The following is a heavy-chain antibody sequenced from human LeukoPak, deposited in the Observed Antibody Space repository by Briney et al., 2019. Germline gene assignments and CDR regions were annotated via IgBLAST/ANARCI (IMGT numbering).Heavy chain of an antibody. CDR3: AREVPTSFSDY. CDR2: IYHSGST. CDR1: SYSISSGYY. J-gene: IGHJ4*02. Sequence: SETLSFTCTVYSYSISSGYYWGWIRQPPGKWLEWIGSIYHSGSTYYNPSLKSRVTISVDTSKNQFSLKLSSVTAADTAVYYCAREVPTSFSDYWGQGTLVTVSS. D-gene: IGHD1-1*01. V-gene: IGHV4-38-2*02.